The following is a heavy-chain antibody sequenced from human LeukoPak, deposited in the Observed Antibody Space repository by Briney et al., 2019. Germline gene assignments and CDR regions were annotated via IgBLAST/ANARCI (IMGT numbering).Heavy chain of an antibody. CDR1: GFTFTDFY. CDR2: ISPTSSYM. Sequence: GGSLRLSCAASGFTFTDFYMNWVRQAPGKGLEWVSWISPTSSYMYYADSVKGRFTISRDNAKDSLYLQMNSLRAEDTAVYYCARGDIVVVPTSSADYWGQGTLVTVSS. D-gene: IGHD2-2*01. J-gene: IGHJ4*02. V-gene: IGHV3-21*01. CDR3: ARGDIVVVPTSSADY.